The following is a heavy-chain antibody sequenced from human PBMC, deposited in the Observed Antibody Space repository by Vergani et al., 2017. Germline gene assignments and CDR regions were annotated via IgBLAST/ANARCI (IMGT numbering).Heavy chain of an antibody. J-gene: IGHJ5*02. CDR3: ASSYDFWSGYYIGGGLDWFDP. CDR1: GGSISSSSYY. CDR2: IYYSGST. Sequence: QLQLQESVPGLVKPSETLSLTCTVSGGSISSSSYYWGWIRQPPGKGLEWIGSIYYSGSTYYNPSLKSRVTISVDTSKNQFSLKLSSVTAADTAVYYCASSYDFWSGYYIGGGLDWFDPWGQGTLVTVSS. V-gene: IGHV4-39*01. D-gene: IGHD3-3*01.